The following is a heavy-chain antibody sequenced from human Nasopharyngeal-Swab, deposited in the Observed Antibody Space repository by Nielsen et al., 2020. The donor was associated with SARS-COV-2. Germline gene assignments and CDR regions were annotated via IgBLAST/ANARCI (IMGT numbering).Heavy chain of an antibody. J-gene: IGHJ4*02. V-gene: IGHV4-34*01. CDR3: ARGPGSGSFYFDY. D-gene: IGHD3-22*01. Sequence: PGKGLEWIGEINHSGSTNYNPSLKSRVTISVDTSKNQFSLKLSSVTAADTAVYYCARGPGSGSFYFDYWGQGTLVTVSS. CDR2: INHSGST.